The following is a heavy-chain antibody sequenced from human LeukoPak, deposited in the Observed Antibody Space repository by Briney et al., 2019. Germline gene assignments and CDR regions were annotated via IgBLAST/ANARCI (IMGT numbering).Heavy chain of an antibody. V-gene: IGHV3-74*01. J-gene: IGHJ4*02. CDR3: ARAIVGAPAFDY. Sequence: GGSLRLSCAASGFTFSSYWMHWVRQAPGKGLVWVSRINTDGSSTSYADSVKGRFTISRDNAKNTLYLQMNSLRAEDTAVYYCARAIVGAPAFDYWGQGTLVTVPS. CDR1: GFTFSSYW. D-gene: IGHD1-26*01. CDR2: INTDGSST.